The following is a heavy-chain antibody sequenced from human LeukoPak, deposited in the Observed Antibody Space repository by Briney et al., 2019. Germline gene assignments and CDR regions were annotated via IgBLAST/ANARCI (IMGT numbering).Heavy chain of an antibody. Sequence: SETLSLTCAVYGGSFSGYYWSWIRQPPGKGLEWIGETNHSGCTNYNPSLKSRVTISVDTSKNQFSLKLSSVTAADTAVYYCARGWGLFDYWGQGTLVTVSS. D-gene: IGHD7-27*01. CDR1: GGSFSGYY. CDR2: TNHSGCT. V-gene: IGHV4-34*01. CDR3: ARGWGLFDY. J-gene: IGHJ4*02.